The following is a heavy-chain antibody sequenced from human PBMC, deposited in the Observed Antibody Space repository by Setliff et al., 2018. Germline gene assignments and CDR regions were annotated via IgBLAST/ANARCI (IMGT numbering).Heavy chain of an antibody. D-gene: IGHD3-10*01. V-gene: IGHV1-58*01. CDR3: AKDIYGSGSYAVGGYFDY. Sequence: GASVKVSCKASGFTFNSFALQWVRQARGQRLEWIGWIVVGSGNTNYAEKFQERVTFTRDMSTITAYMGLSSLRSEDTAVYCCAKDIYGSGSYAVGGYFDYWGQGTQVTVSS. CDR2: IVVGSGNT. CDR1: GFTFNSFA. J-gene: IGHJ4*02.